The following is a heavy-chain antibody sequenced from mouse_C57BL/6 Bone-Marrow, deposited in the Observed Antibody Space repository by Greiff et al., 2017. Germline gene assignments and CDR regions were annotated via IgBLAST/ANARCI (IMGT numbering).Heavy chain of an antibody. CDR1: GFTFSDYY. V-gene: IGHV5-16*01. J-gene: IGHJ1*03. CDR2: INYDGSST. D-gene: IGHD2-3*01. Sequence: EVKLVESEGGLVQPGSSMKLSCTASGFTFSDYYMAWVRQVPEKGLEWVANINYDGSSTYYLDSLKSRFIISRDNAKNILYLQMSSLKSEDTATYYCARDRLLGYFEVWGTGTTVTVSS. CDR3: ARDRLLGYFEV.